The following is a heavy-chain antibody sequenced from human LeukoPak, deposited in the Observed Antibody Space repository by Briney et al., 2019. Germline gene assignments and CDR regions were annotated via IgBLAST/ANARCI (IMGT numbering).Heavy chain of an antibody. V-gene: IGHV3-48*01. J-gene: IGHJ4*02. CDR3: ARDRGYYDY. CDR2: ISSSSSTI. D-gene: IGHD3-22*01. CDR1: GFTFSSYS. Sequence: GGSLRLSCAASGFTFSSYSMNWVRQAPGEGLEWVSYISSSSSTIYYADSVKGRFTISRDNAKNSLYLQMNSLRAEDTAVYYCARDRGYYDYWGQGTLVTVSS.